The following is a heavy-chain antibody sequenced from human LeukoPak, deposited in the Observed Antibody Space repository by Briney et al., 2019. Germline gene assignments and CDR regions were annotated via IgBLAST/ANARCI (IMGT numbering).Heavy chain of an antibody. Sequence: SETLSLTCTVSGGSISSSSYYWGWIRQPPGKGLEWIGSIYYSGSTYYNPSLKSRVTISVDTSKNQFSLKLSSVTAADTAVYYCARQPYYYDRAFDIWGQGTMVTVSS. CDR3: ARQPYYYDRAFDI. D-gene: IGHD3-22*01. V-gene: IGHV4-39*01. CDR1: GGSISSSSYY. CDR2: IYYSGST. J-gene: IGHJ3*02.